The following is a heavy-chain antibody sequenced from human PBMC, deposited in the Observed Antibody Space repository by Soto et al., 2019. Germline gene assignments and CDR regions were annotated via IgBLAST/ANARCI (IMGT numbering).Heavy chain of an antibody. CDR3: AKDKGRLD. Sequence: QVQLVESGGGVVQPGRSLRLSCAASGFTFSSYGMHWVRQAPGKGLEWVAVISYDGSNKYYADSVKGRFTISRDNSKNTLYLQMNSLRAEDTAVYSCAKDKGRLDWGQGTLVTVSS. CDR2: ISYDGSNK. CDR1: GFTFSSYG. J-gene: IGHJ4*02. V-gene: IGHV3-30*18. D-gene: IGHD6-19*01.